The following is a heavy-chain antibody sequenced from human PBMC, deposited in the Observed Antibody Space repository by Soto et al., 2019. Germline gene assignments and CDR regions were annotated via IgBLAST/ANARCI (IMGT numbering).Heavy chain of an antibody. J-gene: IGHJ4*02. CDR1: GYSFTIYW. Sequence: GESLKISCKGSGYSFTIYWIAWVRQMPGKGLEWMAIVYPADSDTRYSPSFQGQVTISADKSISTAYLQWSSLQASDSAIYYCARPDSTGYYDYWGQGTPVTAPQ. CDR3: ARPDSTGYYDY. D-gene: IGHD6-19*01. CDR2: VYPADSDT. V-gene: IGHV5-51*01.